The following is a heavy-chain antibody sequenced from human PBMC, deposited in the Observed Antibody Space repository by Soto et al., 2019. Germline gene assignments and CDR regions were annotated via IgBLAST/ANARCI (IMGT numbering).Heavy chain of an antibody. V-gene: IGHV1-46*01. Sequence: XSVKVSCNAAGYSFTSYFMHWVRQAPGQGLEWMGIINPSGGGTTYAQKFQGRVTMTRDTSASTVYMELSSLRSEDTAVYYCAREAYSSSGFDPWGQGTLVTV. CDR1: GYSFTSYF. CDR2: INPSGGGT. J-gene: IGHJ5*02. CDR3: AREAYSSSGFDP. D-gene: IGHD6-19*01.